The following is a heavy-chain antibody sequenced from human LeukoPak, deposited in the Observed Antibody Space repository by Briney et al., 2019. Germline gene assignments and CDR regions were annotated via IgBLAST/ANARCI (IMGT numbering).Heavy chain of an antibody. J-gene: IGHJ4*02. CDR3: ATSKGAMAHIDY. Sequence: ASVNVSFTASGYTFTSYGISWVRQAPGQGLEWMGWISAYNGNTNYAQKLQGRVTMTTDTSTSTAYMELRSLRSDDTAVYYCATSKGAMAHIDYWGQGTLVTVSS. D-gene: IGHD5-18*01. CDR1: GYTFTSYG. V-gene: IGHV1-18*01. CDR2: ISAYNGNT.